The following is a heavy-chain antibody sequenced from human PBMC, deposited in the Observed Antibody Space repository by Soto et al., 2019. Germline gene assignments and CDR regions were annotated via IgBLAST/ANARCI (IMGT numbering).Heavy chain of an antibody. CDR2: INAADGDT. V-gene: IGHV1-3*01. D-gene: IGHD2-2*01. J-gene: IGHJ5*02. CDR1: GYRFSTYG. Sequence: QVQLVQSGAELKKPGASVKISCETSGYRFSTYGIHWLRQAPGQSLEWMGWINAADGDTKYSQKFQGRVTLSRDTASSTADMELSSLTYEDTSIYYCARDSQRVQIPSTGWFDPLGQGTVVTVSS. CDR3: ARDSQRVQIPSTGWFDP.